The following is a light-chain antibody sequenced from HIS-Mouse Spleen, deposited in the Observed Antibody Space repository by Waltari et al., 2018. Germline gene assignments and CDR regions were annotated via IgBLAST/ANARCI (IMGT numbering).Light chain of an antibody. CDR1: SSDVGGYNY. Sequence: QSALTQPASVSGSPGQSITISCTGTSSDVGGYNYVSWYQQPPGKAPKLMIYEVSNRPSGVSNRFSGSKSGTSASLAISGLRSEDEADYYCAAWDDSLSGPVFGGGTKLTVL. J-gene: IGLJ3*02. CDR3: AAWDDSLSGPV. CDR2: EVS. V-gene: IGLV2-14*01.